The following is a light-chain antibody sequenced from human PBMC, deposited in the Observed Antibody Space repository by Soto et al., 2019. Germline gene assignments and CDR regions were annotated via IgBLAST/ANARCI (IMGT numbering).Light chain of an antibody. J-gene: IGKJ5*01. CDR3: QQRNNWPIT. CDR2: DAS. Sequence: EIVLTQSPATLSLSPGERATLSCRASQSVSSYLAWYQQKPGQAPRLLINDASNRATGIPVRFSGSGSGTDFTLTISSLEPEDFALYYCQQRNNWPITFGQGTRLEI. CDR1: QSVSSY. V-gene: IGKV3-11*01.